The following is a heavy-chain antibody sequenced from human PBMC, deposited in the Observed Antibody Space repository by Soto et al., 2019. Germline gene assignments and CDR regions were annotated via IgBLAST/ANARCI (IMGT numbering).Heavy chain of an antibody. CDR1: GGSISSGGYY. D-gene: IGHD3-3*01. V-gene: IGHV4-31*03. CDR3: ARAQATIFGVVISPHFDY. J-gene: IGHJ4*02. Sequence: SETLSLTCTVSGGSISSGGYYWSWIRQHPGKGLEWIGYIYYSGSTYYNPSLKSRVTISVDTSKNQFSLKLSSVTAADTAVYYCARAQATIFGVVISPHFDYWGQGTLVTVSS. CDR2: IYYSGST.